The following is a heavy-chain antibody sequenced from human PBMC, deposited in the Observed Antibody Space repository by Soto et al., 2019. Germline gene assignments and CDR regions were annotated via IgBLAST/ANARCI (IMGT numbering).Heavy chain of an antibody. CDR2: IYHSGST. CDR3: ARLGYCSSTSCLWFDP. V-gene: IGHV4-4*02. Sequence: SETLSLTCAVSSGSISSSNWWSWVRQPPGKGLEWIGEIYHSGSTNYNPSLKSRVTISVDKPKNQFSLKLSSVTAADTAVYYCARLGYCSSTSCLWFDPWGQGTLVTVSS. D-gene: IGHD2-2*01. J-gene: IGHJ5*02. CDR1: SGSISSSNW.